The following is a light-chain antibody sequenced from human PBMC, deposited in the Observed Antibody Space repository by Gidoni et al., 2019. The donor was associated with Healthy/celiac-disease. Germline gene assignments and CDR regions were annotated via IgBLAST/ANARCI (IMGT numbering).Light chain of an antibody. CDR2: DNN. J-gene: IGLJ2*01. CDR3: GTWDSSLSVGV. V-gene: IGLV1-51*01. CDR1: SSNIGNNY. Sequence: QSVLTQPPSVSAAPGPKVTISCSGSSSNIGNNYVSWYQQLPGTAPKLLIYDNNKRPSGIPDRFSGSKSGTSATLGITGLQTGDEADYYCGTWDSSLSVGVFGGGTKLTVL.